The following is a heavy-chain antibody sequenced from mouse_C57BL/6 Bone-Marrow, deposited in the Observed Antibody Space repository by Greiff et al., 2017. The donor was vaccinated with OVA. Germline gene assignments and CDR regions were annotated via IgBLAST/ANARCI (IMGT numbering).Heavy chain of an antibody. V-gene: IGHV1-82*01. CDR1: GYAFSSSW. D-gene: IGHD1-1*01. CDR2: IYPGDGDT. CDR3: AREDYYGSSYWYFDV. J-gene: IGHJ1*03. Sequence: VQLQESGPELVKPGASVKISCTASGYAFSSSWMNWVKQRPGKGLEWIGRIYPGDGDTNYNGKFKGKATLTADKSSSTAYMQLSSLTSEDSAVYVCAREDYYGSSYWYFDVWGTGTTVTVSS.